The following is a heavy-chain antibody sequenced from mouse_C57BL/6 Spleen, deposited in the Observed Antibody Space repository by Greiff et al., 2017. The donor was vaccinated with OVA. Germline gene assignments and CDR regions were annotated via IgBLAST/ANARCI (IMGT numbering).Heavy chain of an antibody. CDR2: IDPSDSYT. V-gene: IGHV1-50*01. J-gene: IGHJ4*01. CDR3: ARRALNYYAMDY. D-gene: IGHD3-3*01. Sequence: QVQLQQSGAELVKPGASVKLSCKASGYTFTSYWMQWVKQRPGQGLEWIGEIDPSDSYTNYNQKFKGKATLTVDTSSSTAYMQLSSLTSEDSAVYYCARRALNYYAMDYWGQGTSVTVSS. CDR1: GYTFTSYW.